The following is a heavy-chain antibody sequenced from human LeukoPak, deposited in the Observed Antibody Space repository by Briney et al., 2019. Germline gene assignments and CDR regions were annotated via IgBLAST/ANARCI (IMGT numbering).Heavy chain of an antibody. D-gene: IGHD5-18*01. CDR2: IYYSGST. CDR3: ARDVDTAMVPDRDY. J-gene: IGHJ4*02. V-gene: IGHV4-39*07. Sequence: PSETLSLTCTVSGGSISSSSYYWGWIRQPPGKGLEWIGSIYYSGSTYYNPSLKSRVTISVDTSKNQFSLKLSSVTAADTAVYYCARDVDTAMVPDRDYWGQGTLVTVSS. CDR1: GGSISSSSYY.